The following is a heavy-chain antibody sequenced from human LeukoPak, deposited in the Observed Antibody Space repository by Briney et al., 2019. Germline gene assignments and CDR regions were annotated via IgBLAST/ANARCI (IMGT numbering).Heavy chain of an antibody. D-gene: IGHD3-10*01. V-gene: IGHV3-30*02. CDR1: GFTFSSYG. CDR3: AKAYGSGSYPFNS. CDR2: IRYDGNDK. J-gene: IGHJ4*02. Sequence: GGSLRLSCAASGFTFSSYGMYWVRQAPGKGLEWVAFIRYDGNDKYYADSVKGRFTISRDNSKNTLYLQMNSLRAEDTAVYYCAKAYGSGSYPFNSGGQGTLVTVSS.